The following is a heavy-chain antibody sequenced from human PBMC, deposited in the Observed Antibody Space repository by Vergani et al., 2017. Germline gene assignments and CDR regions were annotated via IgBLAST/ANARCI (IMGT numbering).Heavy chain of an antibody. CDR2: LSGSGGST. CDR1: GFTFSSYA. J-gene: IGHJ4*02. Sequence: EVQLLESGGGLVQPGGSLRLSCAASGFTFSSYAMSCVRQAPGEGLEWVSALSGSGGSTYYADSVKGRFTISRDNSKNTLYLQMNSLRAEDTAVYYCAKAVGYGDYNFDYWGQGTLVTVSS. CDR3: AKAVGYGDYNFDY. D-gene: IGHD4-17*01. V-gene: IGHV3-23*01.